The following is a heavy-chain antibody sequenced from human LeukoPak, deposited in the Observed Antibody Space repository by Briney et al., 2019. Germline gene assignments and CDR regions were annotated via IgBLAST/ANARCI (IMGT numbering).Heavy chain of an antibody. CDR1: GGSISSGSYY. Sequence: PSQTLSLTCTVSGGSISSGSYYWSWIRQPAGKGLEWIGRIYTSGSTNYNPSLKSRVTISVDTSKNQFSLKLSSVTAADTAVYYCVYRVYSSSWYDPPYWGQGTLVTVSS. J-gene: IGHJ4*02. CDR2: IYTSGST. V-gene: IGHV4-61*02. D-gene: IGHD6-13*01. CDR3: VYRVYSSSWYDPPY.